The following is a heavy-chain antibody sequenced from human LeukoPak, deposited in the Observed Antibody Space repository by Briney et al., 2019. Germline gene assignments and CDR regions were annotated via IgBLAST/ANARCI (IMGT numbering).Heavy chain of an antibody. CDR3: ARVAGDYDILTGYTYFDY. D-gene: IGHD3-9*01. Sequence: PSETLSLTCTVSGGTISSYYWSWLRQPPGKGLEWIGYIYYSGSTNYNPSLKSRVTISVDTSQNQFSLKLSSVTAADTAVYYCARVAGDYDILTGYTYFDYWGQGTLVTVSS. J-gene: IGHJ4*02. CDR2: IYYSGST. CDR1: GGTISSYY. V-gene: IGHV4-59*01.